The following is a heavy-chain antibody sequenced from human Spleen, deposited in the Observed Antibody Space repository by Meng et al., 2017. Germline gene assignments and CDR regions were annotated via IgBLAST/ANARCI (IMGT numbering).Heavy chain of an antibody. CDR2: FGNSGIT. D-gene: IGHD6-19*01. CDR3: VRSSGWVRTGFDP. J-gene: IGHJ5*02. V-gene: IGHV4-39*01. CDR1: GGSISAGGYY. Sequence: QPQLQESGPGLVKPSEALSLTCSVPGGSISAGGYYWGWIRKPPGKGREWMGSFGNSGITYYTPSLKSRVTVSIDTSKSQFSLKLTSVTAADTAVYYCVRSSGWVRTGFDPWGQGTLVTVSS.